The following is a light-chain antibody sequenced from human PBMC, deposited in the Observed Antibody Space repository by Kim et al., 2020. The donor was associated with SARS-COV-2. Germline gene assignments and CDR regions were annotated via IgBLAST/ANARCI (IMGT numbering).Light chain of an antibody. CDR3: SSHTTSSTYV. J-gene: IGLJ1*01. Sequence: PSITIAFTENSNDVGYYTSVSWYQQNPAKAPKLNIYDVTGRASGVSNRFFGSQSGNTASLTISGLRAEDEADYYCSSHTTSSTYVFGSGTKVTVL. V-gene: IGLV2-14*04. CDR1: SNDVGYYTS. CDR2: DVT.